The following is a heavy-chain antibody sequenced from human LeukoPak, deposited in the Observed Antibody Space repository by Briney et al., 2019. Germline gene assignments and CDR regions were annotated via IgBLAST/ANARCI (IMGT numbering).Heavy chain of an antibody. Sequence: SVKVSCKASGGTFSSYAISWVRQAPGQGPEWMGGIIPIFGTANYAQKFQGRVTITTDESTSTAYMELSSLRSEDTAVYYCAREPLSPQSGATYYFDYWGQGTLVTVSS. J-gene: IGHJ4*02. V-gene: IGHV1-69*05. CDR1: GGTFSSYA. D-gene: IGHD1-26*01. CDR2: IIPIFGTA. CDR3: AREPLSPQSGATYYFDY.